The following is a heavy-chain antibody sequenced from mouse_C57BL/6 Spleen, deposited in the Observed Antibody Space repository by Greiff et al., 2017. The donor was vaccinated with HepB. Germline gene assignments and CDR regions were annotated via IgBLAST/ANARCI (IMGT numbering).Heavy chain of an antibody. D-gene: IGHD2-5*01. Sequence: QVQLQQSGPELVKPGASVKISCKASGYAFSSSWMNWVKQRPGKGLEGIGRIYPGDGDTNYNGKFKGKATLTADKSSSTAYMQLSSLTSEDSAVYFCARSDSNYWYFDVWGTGTTVTVSS. J-gene: IGHJ1*03. CDR1: GYAFSSSW. CDR2: IYPGDGDT. CDR3: ARSDSNYWYFDV. V-gene: IGHV1-82*01.